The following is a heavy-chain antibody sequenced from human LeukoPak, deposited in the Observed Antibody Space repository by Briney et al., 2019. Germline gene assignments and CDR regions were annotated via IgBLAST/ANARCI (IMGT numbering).Heavy chain of an antibody. Sequence: GGSLRLSCAASGFTFSSYAMSWVRQAPGKGLEWVSAISGSGGSTYYADSVKGRFTISRDNSKNTLYLQMNSLRAEDTAVYYCAKGGILFPQDSYYMDVWGKGTTVTVSS. V-gene: IGHV3-23*01. CDR1: GFTFSSYA. CDR2: ISGSGGST. D-gene: IGHD2-15*01. CDR3: AKGGILFPQDSYYMDV. J-gene: IGHJ6*03.